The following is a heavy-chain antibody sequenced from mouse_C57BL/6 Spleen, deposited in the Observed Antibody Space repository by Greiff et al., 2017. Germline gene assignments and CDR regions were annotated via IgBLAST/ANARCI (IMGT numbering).Heavy chain of an antibody. J-gene: IGHJ2*01. CDR2: INPSSGYT. Sequence: QVQLKQSGAELAKPGASVKLSCKASGYTFTSYWMHWVKQRPGQGLEWIGYINPSSGYTKYNQKFKDKATLTADKSSSTAYMQLSSLTYEDSAVYYCAGPYYGSSYFDYWGQGTTLTVSS. CDR1: GYTFTSYW. V-gene: IGHV1-7*01. D-gene: IGHD1-1*01. CDR3: AGPYYGSSYFDY.